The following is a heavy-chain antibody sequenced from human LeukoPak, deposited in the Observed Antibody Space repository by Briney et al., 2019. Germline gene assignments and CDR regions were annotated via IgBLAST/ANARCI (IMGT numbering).Heavy chain of an antibody. V-gene: IGHV4-31*03. CDR2: IYYSGST. J-gene: IGHJ4*02. CDR3: ARTPTGYFDY. CDR1: GGSISSGGYY. Sequence: EPSETLSLTCTVSGGSISSGGYYWSWIRQHPGKGLEWIGYIYYSGSTYYNPSLKSRVTISVDTSKNQFSLKLSSVTAADTAVYYCARTPTGYFDYWGQGTLVTVSS.